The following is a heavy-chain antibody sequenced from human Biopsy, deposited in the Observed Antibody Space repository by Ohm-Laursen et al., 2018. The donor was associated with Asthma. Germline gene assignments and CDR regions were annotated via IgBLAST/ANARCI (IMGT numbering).Heavy chain of an antibody. J-gene: IGHJ6*02. Sequence: SETLSLTCDVYPGSFSGFFWTWIRQSPGKGLEWIGETNERGVTNNNPSLKSRVIISIDTYWNRVSLKLTSVPAADTAVYYCARGPELDVWGQGTTVTVSS. V-gene: IGHV4-34*01. CDR3: ARGPELDV. CDR2: TNERGVT. CDR1: PGSFSGFF.